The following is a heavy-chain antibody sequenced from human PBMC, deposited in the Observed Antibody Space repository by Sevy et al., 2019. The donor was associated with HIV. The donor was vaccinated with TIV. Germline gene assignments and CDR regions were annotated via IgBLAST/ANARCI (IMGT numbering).Heavy chain of an antibody. D-gene: IGHD2-2*01. Sequence: GGSLRLSCAASRFTFSDYYMNWVRQAPGKGLEWVSSISGRSSYIHYADSVRGRFTISRDNAKNSLYLQMNSLRVDDTAVYFCARDGGCSSTSCLLYFDSWGHGALVTVSS. CDR1: RFTFSDYY. J-gene: IGHJ4*01. V-gene: IGHV3-21*06. CDR2: ISGRSSYI. CDR3: ARDGGCSSTSCLLYFDS.